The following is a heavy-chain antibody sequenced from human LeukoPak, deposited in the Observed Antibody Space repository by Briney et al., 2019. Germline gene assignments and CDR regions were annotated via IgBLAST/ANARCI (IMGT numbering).Heavy chain of an antibody. CDR1: GFTFSNAW. J-gene: IGHJ3*02. Sequence: GGSLRLSCAASGFTFSNAWMSWVRQAPGKGLEWVGRIKSKTDGGTTDYAAPVKGRFTISRDDSKNTLYLQMNSLKTEDTAVYYCTTVLRVYYDSSGYYLGDAFDIWGQGTMVTVPS. V-gene: IGHV3-15*01. CDR2: IKSKTDGGTT. CDR3: TTVLRVYYDSSGYYLGDAFDI. D-gene: IGHD3-22*01.